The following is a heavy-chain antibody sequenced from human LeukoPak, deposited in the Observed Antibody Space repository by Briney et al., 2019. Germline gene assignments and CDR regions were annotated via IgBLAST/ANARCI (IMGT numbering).Heavy chain of an antibody. D-gene: IGHD3-16*01. CDR3: AKLGGQEVYNYYVGV. CDR1: GFIYA. Sequence: GGSLRLSCEASGFIYAMSWVRQAPGQGLEWVSGIIDSGDITYYANSVKGRFTISRDNSKNTLYLQMNSLRAEDTAVYYCAKLGGQEVYNYYVGVWGKGTTVAVSS. V-gene: IGHV3-23*01. CDR2: IIDSGDIT. J-gene: IGHJ6*03.